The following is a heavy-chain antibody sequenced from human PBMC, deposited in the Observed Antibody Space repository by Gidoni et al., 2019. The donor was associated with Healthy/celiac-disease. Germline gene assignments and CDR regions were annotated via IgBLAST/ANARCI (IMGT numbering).Heavy chain of an antibody. CDR2: ISYDGSNK. CDR3: ARDHLAERAMDV. V-gene: IGHV3-30-3*01. J-gene: IGHJ6*02. D-gene: IGHD3-3*02. Sequence: QVQLVESGGGVVKPGRSLRLSCSASGFTFTSYAMNWVRQAPGKGLEWVAVISYDGSNKYDEDSVKGRFTIARDNSNNTRYLQMNSLRAEDTAVYYCARDHLAERAMDVGGQGTTVTVSS. CDR1: GFTFTSYA.